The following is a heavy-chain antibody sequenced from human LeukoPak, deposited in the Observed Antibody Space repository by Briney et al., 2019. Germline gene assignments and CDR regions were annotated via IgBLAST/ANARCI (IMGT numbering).Heavy chain of an antibody. CDR1: GYTLTELS. V-gene: IGHV1-24*01. D-gene: IGHD3-9*01. Sequence: ASVTVSCKVSGYTLTELSMHWVRQAPGKGLEWMGGFDPEDGETIYAQKFQGRVTMTEDTSTDTAYMELSSLRSEDTAVYYCATDPNHDILTACWGQSTLVTVSS. CDR3: ATDPNHDILTAC. J-gene: IGHJ1*01. CDR2: FDPEDGET.